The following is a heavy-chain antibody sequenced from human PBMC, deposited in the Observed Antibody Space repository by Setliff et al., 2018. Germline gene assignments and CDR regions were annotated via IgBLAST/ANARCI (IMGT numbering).Heavy chain of an antibody. Sequence: PLETLSLTCTVSGGSISSGTNYWSWIRQPAGRGLEWIGHIDPSGNTNYHPSLKSRVTISGDTSKNQFSLKLTSVTAADTAVYYCARSLGSGSYYNSRPFYSDYWGQGTLVTGS. CDR3: ARSLGSGSYYNSRPFYSDY. CDR2: IDPSGNT. J-gene: IGHJ4*02. D-gene: IGHD3-10*01. V-gene: IGHV4-61*09. CDR1: GGSISSGTNY.